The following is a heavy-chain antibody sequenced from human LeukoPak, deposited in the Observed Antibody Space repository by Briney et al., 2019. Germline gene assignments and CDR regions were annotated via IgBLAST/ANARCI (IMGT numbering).Heavy chain of an antibody. V-gene: IGHV1-69*13. CDR3: ARDLYRDSLPVSWFDP. CDR2: INPIFGTA. CDR1: GGTFSSYA. Sequence: SVKVSCKGSGGTFSSYAISWVRQAPGQGLEWMGGINPIFGTANYAQKFQGRLTITADESTSTAYMELRSLRSDDTAVYYCARDLYRDSLPVSWFDPWGQGTLVTVSS. D-gene: IGHD4-11*01. J-gene: IGHJ5*02.